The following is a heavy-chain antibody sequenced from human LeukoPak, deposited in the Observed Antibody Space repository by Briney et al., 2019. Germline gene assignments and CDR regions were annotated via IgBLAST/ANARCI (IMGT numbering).Heavy chain of an antibody. V-gene: IGHV4-30-4*01. Sequence: PSQTLSLTCTVSGGSISSGDYYWSWIRQPPGKGLEWIGYIYHSGSTYYNPSLKSRVTISVDRSKNQFSLKLSSVTAADTAVYYCARLYCSGGSCLDYWGQGTLVTVSS. CDR3: ARLYCSGGSCLDY. J-gene: IGHJ4*02. CDR2: IYHSGST. CDR1: GGSISSGDYY. D-gene: IGHD2-15*01.